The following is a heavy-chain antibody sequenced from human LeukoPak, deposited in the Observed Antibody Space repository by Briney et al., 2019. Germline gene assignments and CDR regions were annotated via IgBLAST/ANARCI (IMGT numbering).Heavy chain of an antibody. D-gene: IGHD6-19*01. CDR2: ISSSGSTI. CDR1: GYTFSDYY. CDR3: ARGYSGWYLHDALDI. Sequence: GGSLRLSCAASGYTFSDYYMSWIRQAPGKGLEWVSYISSSGSTICYADSVKGRFTISRDNAKNSLYLQMNSLRAEDTAVYYCARGYSGWYLHDALDIWGQGTTVTVSS. V-gene: IGHV3-11*04. J-gene: IGHJ3*02.